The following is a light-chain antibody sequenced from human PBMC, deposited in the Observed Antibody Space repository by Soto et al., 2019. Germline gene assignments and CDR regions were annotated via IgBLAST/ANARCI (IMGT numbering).Light chain of an antibody. CDR1: QSVSNN. J-gene: IGKJ4*01. CDR3: QQYGSSPPLT. V-gene: IGKV3-20*01. Sequence: EIVMTQSPATLSVSPGERATLSCRASQSVSNNLAWYQQKPGQAPRLLIYGASSRATGIPDRFSGSGSGTDFTLTISRLEPEDFAVYYCQQYGSSPPLTFGGGTRWISN. CDR2: GAS.